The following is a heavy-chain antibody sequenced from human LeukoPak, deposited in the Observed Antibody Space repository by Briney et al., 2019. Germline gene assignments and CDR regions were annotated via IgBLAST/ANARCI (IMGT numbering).Heavy chain of an antibody. CDR3: ARDYYDSSGLAFDI. Sequence: ASVKVSCKASGYTFTGYYMHWVRQAPGQGLEWMGWINPNSGGTNYAQKFQGRVTMTRDMSISTAYMELSRLRSDDTAVYYCARDYYDSSGLAFDIWGQGTMVTVSS. V-gene: IGHV1-2*02. J-gene: IGHJ3*02. CDR2: INPNSGGT. CDR1: GYTFTGYY. D-gene: IGHD3-22*01.